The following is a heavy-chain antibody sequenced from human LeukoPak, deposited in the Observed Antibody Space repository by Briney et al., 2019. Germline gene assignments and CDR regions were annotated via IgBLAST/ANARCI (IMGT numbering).Heavy chain of an antibody. CDR3: ARERGLVTTTFDS. Sequence: SVKVSCKASGGTFSSYAVSWVRQAPGRGFEWMGRIIPVFGTTKYAQMFQGRVTITTDKSTDTAYMELSRLRSGDTAVYYCARERGLVTTTFDSWGQGVLVTVSS. J-gene: IGHJ5*01. V-gene: IGHV1-69*05. CDR1: GGTFSSYA. D-gene: IGHD2-21*02. CDR2: IIPVFGTT.